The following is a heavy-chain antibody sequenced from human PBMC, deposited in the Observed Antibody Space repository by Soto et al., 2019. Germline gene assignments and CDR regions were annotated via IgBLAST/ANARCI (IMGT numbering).Heavy chain of an antibody. D-gene: IGHD3-10*01. CDR3: ADSWLPTSY. CDR1: GFSFSHYW. Sequence: GGSLRLSCAASGFSFSHYWMHWVRQAPGKGLVWVSRISPDGRTATYADSVKGRFTISRDNAKSTLYLQMNSLAVEDGAVYYCADSWLPTSYWGPGTLVTVSS. CDR2: ISPDGRTA. V-gene: IGHV3-74*01. J-gene: IGHJ4*02.